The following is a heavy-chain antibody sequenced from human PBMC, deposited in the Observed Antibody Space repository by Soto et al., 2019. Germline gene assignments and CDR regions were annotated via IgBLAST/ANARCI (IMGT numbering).Heavy chain of an antibody. J-gene: IGHJ5*02. Sequence: QVQLQESGPGLVKPSETLSLTCTVSGDSVSSGAYYWSWVRQPPGKGLEWIGYIYYNAITNYNPSLKSRVTILVDTSKSEISLTLNSVTAADTAVYYCVRANIAAAGTIFDPWGQGVLVTVS. V-gene: IGHV4-61*08. CDR2: IYYNAIT. CDR1: GDSVSSGAYY. D-gene: IGHD6-13*01. CDR3: VRANIAAAGTIFDP.